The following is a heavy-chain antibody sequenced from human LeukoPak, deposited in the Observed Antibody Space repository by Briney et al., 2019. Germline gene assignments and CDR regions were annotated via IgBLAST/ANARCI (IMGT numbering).Heavy chain of an antibody. Sequence: TGGSLRLSCAASGFTFTTYGMSWVRQAPGKGLEWVGRVERKVDGGTIDYAAPVKGRFTISRDDSKNTLYVQMDSLKMEDTAMYYCTSRSSSGVYWGQGALVTVSS. V-gene: IGHV3-15*04. D-gene: IGHD6-13*01. CDR2: VERKVDGGTI. J-gene: IGHJ4*02. CDR3: TSRSSSGVY. CDR1: GFTFTTYG.